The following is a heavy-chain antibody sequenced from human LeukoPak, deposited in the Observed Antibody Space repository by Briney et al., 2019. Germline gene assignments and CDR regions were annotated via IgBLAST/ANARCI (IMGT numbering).Heavy chain of an antibody. CDR1: GCTFTSYY. CDR2: INPSGGST. V-gene: IGHV1-46*01. Sequence: ASVQVSFKASGCTFTSYYMHWVRQAPAQGLEWMGIINPSGGSTSYSQKFQGRVTMTRDMSTSTVYMELSSLRSEDTAVYYCARDPHCSSTSCYYAFDIWGQGTMVTVSS. CDR3: ARDPHCSSTSCYYAFDI. J-gene: IGHJ3*02. D-gene: IGHD2-2*01.